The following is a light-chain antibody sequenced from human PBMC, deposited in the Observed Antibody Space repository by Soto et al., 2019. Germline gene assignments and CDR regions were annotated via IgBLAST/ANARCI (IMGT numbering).Light chain of an antibody. CDR2: EVT. Sequence: VLTQPPSASGSPGQSVTISCTGTSSDVGNYNSVSWYQQHPGKAPKVIIYEVTKRPSGVPDRFSGSKSGNTATLTVSGLQAEDEADYYCSSYAANNRVFGTGTKVTVL. CDR3: SSYAANNRV. J-gene: IGLJ1*01. V-gene: IGLV2-8*01. CDR1: SSDVGNYNS.